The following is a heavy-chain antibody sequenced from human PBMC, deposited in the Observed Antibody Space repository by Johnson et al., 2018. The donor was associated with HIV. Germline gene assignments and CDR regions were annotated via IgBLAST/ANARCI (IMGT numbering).Heavy chain of an antibody. Sequence: VQLVESGGGVVQPGRSLRLSCAASGFTFSSYAMHWVRQAPAKGLAWVAVISYDGSNTYYADYVKGRFTLSRDFSENTLYLQMNSLRAEATAVYYCASGEYDYDTSGYPRDVFDVWGQGTMVTVSS. CDR1: GFTFSSYA. CDR2: ISYDGSNT. V-gene: IGHV3-30-3*01. D-gene: IGHD3-22*01. CDR3: ASGEYDYDTSGYPRDVFDV. J-gene: IGHJ3*01.